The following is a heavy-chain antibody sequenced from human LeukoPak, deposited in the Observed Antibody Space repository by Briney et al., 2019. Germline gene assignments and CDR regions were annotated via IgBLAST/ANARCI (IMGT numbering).Heavy chain of an antibody. CDR3: ARASAYGDYVGAFDI. V-gene: IGHV1-3*01. CDR1: GYTFTSYA. J-gene: IGHJ3*02. Sequence: ASVKVSCKASGYTFTSYAMHWVRQAPGQRLEWMGWINAGNGNTKYSQKFQGRVTITRDTSASTAYMELSSLRSEDTAVYYCARASAYGDYVGAFDIWGQGTMVIVSS. D-gene: IGHD4-17*01. CDR2: INAGNGNT.